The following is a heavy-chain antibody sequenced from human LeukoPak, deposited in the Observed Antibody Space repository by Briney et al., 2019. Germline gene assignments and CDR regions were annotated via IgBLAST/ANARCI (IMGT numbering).Heavy chain of an antibody. V-gene: IGHV1-46*01. CDR3: ARDRNDFYDYVWGSYHQDAFDI. CDR2: INPSGGST. CDR1: GYTFTSYG. D-gene: IGHD3-16*02. Sequence: ASVKVSCKASGYTFTSYGISWVRQAPGQGLEWMGIINPSGGSTSYAQKFQGRVTMTRDTSISTAYMELSRLRSDDTAVYYCARDRNDFYDYVWGSYHQDAFDIWGQGTMVTVSS. J-gene: IGHJ3*02.